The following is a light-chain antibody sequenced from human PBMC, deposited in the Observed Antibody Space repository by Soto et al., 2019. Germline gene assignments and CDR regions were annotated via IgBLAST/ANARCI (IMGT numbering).Light chain of an antibody. J-gene: IGKJ1*01. V-gene: IGKV3-20*01. Sequence: EIVLTQSPGTLSLSPGERATLSGRASQSVSSIYLAWSQQKPGQAPRLRIYGASSRSTGIPDRFSGSGSGTAFNLSPSRLETEDFAVYYCQQYGITRWTFGQGTKVEI. CDR1: QSVSSIY. CDR2: GAS. CDR3: QQYGITRWT.